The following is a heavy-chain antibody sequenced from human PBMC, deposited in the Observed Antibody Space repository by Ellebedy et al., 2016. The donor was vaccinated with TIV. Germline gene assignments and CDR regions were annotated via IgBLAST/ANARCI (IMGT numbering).Heavy chain of an antibody. J-gene: IGHJ5*02. CDR2: LSGNGAAT. V-gene: IGHV3-23*01. D-gene: IGHD6-25*01. CDR3: ARERAASITPHWFHP. Sequence: GESLKISXAASGFTFGSYAMSWVRQAPGKGLEWVSALSGNGAATYYADSVKGRFTISRDKSKNTMDLQMNSLRVEDTAVYYCARERAASITPHWFHPWGPGTLVIVSS. CDR1: GFTFGSYA.